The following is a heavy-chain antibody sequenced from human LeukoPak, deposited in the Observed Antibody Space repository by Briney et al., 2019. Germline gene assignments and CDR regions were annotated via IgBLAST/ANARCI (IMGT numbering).Heavy chain of an antibody. J-gene: IGHJ4*02. CDR3: ARGEAVAELIFDY. Sequence: GRSLRLSCAASGFTFSSYAMHWVRQAPGQGLEWVAVISYDGSNKYYADSVKGRFTISRDNSKNTLYLQMNSPRAEDTAVYYCARGEAVAELIFDYWGQGTLVTVSS. CDR2: ISYDGSNK. CDR1: GFTFSSYA. V-gene: IGHV3-30*04. D-gene: IGHD6-19*01.